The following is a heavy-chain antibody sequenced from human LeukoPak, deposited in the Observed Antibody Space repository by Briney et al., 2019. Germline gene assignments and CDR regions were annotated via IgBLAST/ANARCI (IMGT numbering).Heavy chain of an antibody. J-gene: IGHJ4*02. CDR1: GFTFTSDA. V-gene: IGHV3-23*01. CDR3: AKVVAGNIDYYFDY. CDR2: TVSRGTT. D-gene: IGHD2/OR15-2a*01. Sequence: GGSLRLSCVASGFTFTSDAMNWVRQAPGKGLEWVSSTVSRGTTQYADSVKGRFTVSRDNSKNTVYLQMRNLRVEHTAVYYCAKVVAGNIDYYFDYWGQGILVAVSS.